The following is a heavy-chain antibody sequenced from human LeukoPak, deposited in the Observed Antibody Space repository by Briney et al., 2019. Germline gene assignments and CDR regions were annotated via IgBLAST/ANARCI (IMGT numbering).Heavy chain of an antibody. CDR3: AKDVDIVVVPTLDP. Sequence: GESLRLSCAASGFTFSSYAMSWVRQAPGKGLEWVSAISGSGGSTYYADSVKGRFTISRDNSKNTLYLQMNSLRAEDTAVYYCAKDVDIVVVPTLDPWGQGTLVTVSS. D-gene: IGHD2-2*01. CDR1: GFTFSSYA. V-gene: IGHV3-23*01. J-gene: IGHJ5*02. CDR2: ISGSGGST.